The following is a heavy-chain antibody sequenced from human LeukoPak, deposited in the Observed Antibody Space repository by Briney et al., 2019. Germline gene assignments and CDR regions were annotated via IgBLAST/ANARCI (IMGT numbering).Heavy chain of an antibody. Sequence: SETLSLTCAVYGGSFSGYYWSWIRQPPEKGLEWIGEINHSGSTNYNPSLKSRVTISVDTSKNQFSLKLSSVTAADTAVYYCARGIGYCSGGSCSNVPRLGHWGQGTLVTVSS. D-gene: IGHD2-15*01. CDR3: ARGIGYCSGGSCSNVPRLGH. CDR1: GGSFSGYY. V-gene: IGHV4-34*01. J-gene: IGHJ4*02. CDR2: INHSGST.